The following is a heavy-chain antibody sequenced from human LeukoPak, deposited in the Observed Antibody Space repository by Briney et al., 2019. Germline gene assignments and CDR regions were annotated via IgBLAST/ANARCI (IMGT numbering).Heavy chain of an antibody. D-gene: IGHD3-3*01. CDR2: IADNGAT. J-gene: IGHJ6*03. CDR3: AKVGVELHYYYYMDV. Sequence: GGSLRLSCEASGFTISRSAMTWVRQAPGKGLTWVSGIADNGATYYADSVKGRFIISRDNSKNMVFLQMDSLRAEDTALYYCAKVGVELHYYYYMDVWGRGTTVSVSS. CDR1: GFTISRSA. V-gene: IGHV3-23*01.